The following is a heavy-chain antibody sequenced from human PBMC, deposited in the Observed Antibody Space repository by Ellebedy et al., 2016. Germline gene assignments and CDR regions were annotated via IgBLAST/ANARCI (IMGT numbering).Heavy chain of an antibody. Sequence: GGSLRLSCAASGFSFSSYVMHWVRQAPGKGLEWVAVISYDGSNKYYADSVKGRFTISRDNSKNTLYLQMNSLRTEDTAVYYCTTEVLTMIIVAGGDYWGQGTLVTVSS. CDR3: TTEVLTMIIVAGGDY. V-gene: IGHV3-30-3*01. J-gene: IGHJ4*02. D-gene: IGHD3-22*01. CDR2: ISYDGSNK. CDR1: GFSFSSYV.